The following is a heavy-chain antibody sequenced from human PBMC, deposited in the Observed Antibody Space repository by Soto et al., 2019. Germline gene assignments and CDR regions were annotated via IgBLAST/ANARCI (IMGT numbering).Heavy chain of an antibody. Sequence: PGGSLRLSCAASGFTFSSYAMHWVRQAPGKGLEWVAVISYDGSNKYYADSVKGRFTISRDNSKNTLYLQMNSLRAEDTAVYYCASPNYYDSSGPFQHWGQGTLVTVSS. V-gene: IGHV3-30-3*01. J-gene: IGHJ1*01. CDR1: GFTFSSYA. D-gene: IGHD3-22*01. CDR3: ASPNYYDSSGPFQH. CDR2: ISYDGSNK.